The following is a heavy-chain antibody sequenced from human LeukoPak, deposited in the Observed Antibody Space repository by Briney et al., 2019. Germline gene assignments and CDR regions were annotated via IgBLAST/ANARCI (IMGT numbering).Heavy chain of an antibody. CDR3: AKVSDDCIWGGYPVGAFDV. Sequence: GGSLRLSCVASGFTFRNSAVTWIRQAPGKGLEWVSSISSAGSTYYADSVKGRFTLSRDNSKNTLWLQMNSLRGEDTAVYYCAKVSDDCIWGGYPVGAFDVGGQGTMVTVSS. CDR2: ISSAGST. J-gene: IGHJ3*01. D-gene: IGHD3-16*02. CDR1: GFTFRNSA. V-gene: IGHV3-23*01.